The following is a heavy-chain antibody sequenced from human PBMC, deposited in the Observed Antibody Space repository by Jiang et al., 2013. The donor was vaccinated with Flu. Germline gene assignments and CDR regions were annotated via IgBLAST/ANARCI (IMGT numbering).Heavy chain of an antibody. J-gene: IGHJ4*02. Sequence: GLLKPSETLSLTCAVYGGSFSGYYWSWIRQPPGKGLEWIGEINHSGSTNYNPSLKSRVTISVDTSKNQFSLKLSSVTAADTAVYYCARIPYYDILTGSDYWGQGTLVTVSS. D-gene: IGHD3-9*01. CDR1: GGSFSGYY. CDR3: ARIPYYDILTGSDY. CDR2: INHSGST. V-gene: IGHV4-34*01.